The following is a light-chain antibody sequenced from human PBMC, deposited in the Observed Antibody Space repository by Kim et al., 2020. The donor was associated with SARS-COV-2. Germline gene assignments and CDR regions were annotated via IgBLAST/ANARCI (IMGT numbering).Light chain of an antibody. CDR3: KQNDDLPVT. V-gene: IGKV1-33*01. Sequence: DIQLTQSPSSLSAYVGDKVTITCQASQNIYKYLNWYQHKPGKAPNLLIYDASKLQTGVPPRFSGSGSGTHFTLTINGLQPEDIATYYCKQNDDLPVTFGGGTKVEI. J-gene: IGKJ4*01. CDR1: QNIYKY. CDR2: DAS.